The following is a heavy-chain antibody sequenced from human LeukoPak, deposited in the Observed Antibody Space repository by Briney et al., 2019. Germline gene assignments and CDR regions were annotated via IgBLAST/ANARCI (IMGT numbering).Heavy chain of an antibody. CDR1: GGSFSGYY. Sequence: SETLSLTCAVYGGSFSGYYWSWIRQPPGKGLEWIGEVNHSGSTNYNPSLKSRVTISVDTSKNQFSLKLSSVTAADTAVYYCARGYYYGSGPFDYWGQGTLVTVSS. D-gene: IGHD3-10*01. V-gene: IGHV4-34*01. CDR3: ARGYYYGSGPFDY. CDR2: VNHSGST. J-gene: IGHJ4*02.